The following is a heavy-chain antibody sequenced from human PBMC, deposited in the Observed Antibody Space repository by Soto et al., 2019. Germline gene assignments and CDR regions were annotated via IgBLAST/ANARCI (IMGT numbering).Heavy chain of an antibody. CDR1: AFTFSNAW. J-gene: IGHJ4*02. Sequence: EVQLVESGGGLVKPGQSLTLSCAASAFTFSNAWMSWVRQAPGKGLEWVGRIRSKTDGGTADYTAPVKGRFIISRDDSYNPVRVRMTSLKTADTAVYYCTTEGRDWGQGTLVTVSS. CDR3: TTEGRD. CDR2: IRSKTDGGTA. V-gene: IGHV3-15*01.